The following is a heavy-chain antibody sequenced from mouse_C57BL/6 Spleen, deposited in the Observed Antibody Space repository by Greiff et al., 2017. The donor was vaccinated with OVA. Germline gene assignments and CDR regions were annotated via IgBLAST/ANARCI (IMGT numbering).Heavy chain of an antibody. CDR1: GYTFTSYW. J-gene: IGHJ3*01. D-gene: IGHD2-1*01. CDR2: IDPSDSYT. CDR3: ARPGYGNYWFAY. V-gene: IGHV1-69*01. Sequence: QVQLQQPGAELVMPGASVKLSCKASGYTFTSYWMHWVKQRPGQGLEWIGEIDPSDSYTNYNQKFKGKSTLTVEKSSSTAYMQLSSLTSEDSAVYYCARPGYGNYWFAYWGQGTLVTVSA.